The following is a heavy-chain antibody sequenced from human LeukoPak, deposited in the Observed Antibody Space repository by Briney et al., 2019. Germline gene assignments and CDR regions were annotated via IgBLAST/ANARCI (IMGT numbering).Heavy chain of an antibody. Sequence: GGSLRLSCAASGFTFDDYAMHWVRQAPGKGLEWVSGISWNSGSIGYADSVKGRFTISRDNAKNSLYLQMNSLRAEDTALYYCAKGQVSTRGYSYGLFDYWGQGTLVTVSS. CDR1: GFTFDDYA. J-gene: IGHJ4*02. D-gene: IGHD5-18*01. V-gene: IGHV3-9*01. CDR2: ISWNSGSI. CDR3: AKGQVSTRGYSYGLFDY.